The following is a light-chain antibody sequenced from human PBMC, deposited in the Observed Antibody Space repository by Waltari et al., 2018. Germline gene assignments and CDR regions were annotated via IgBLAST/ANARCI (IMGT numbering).Light chain of an antibody. CDR1: SFVVANYNL. J-gene: IGLJ3*02. Sequence: QSALTQPASVSGSPGQSITISCTGSSFVVANYNLVSWYQHHPGKAPKLMIYEDAKRPSGVSNRFSGSKSGNTASLTISGLQAEDEADYYCCSYAGSWVFGGGTKLTVL. CDR3: CSYAGSWV. V-gene: IGLV2-23*01. CDR2: EDA.